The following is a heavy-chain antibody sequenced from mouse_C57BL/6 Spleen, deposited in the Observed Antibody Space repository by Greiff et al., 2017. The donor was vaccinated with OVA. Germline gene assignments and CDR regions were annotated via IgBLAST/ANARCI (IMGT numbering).Heavy chain of an antibody. V-gene: IGHV1-5*01. CDR3: TRSALYYGNYDFDY. Sequence: VQLQQSGTVLARPGASVKMSCKTSGYTFTSYWMHWVKQRPGQGLEWIGAIYPGNSDTSYNQKFKGKAKLTAVTSASTAYMELSSLTNEDSAVYYGTRSALYYGNYDFDYWGQGTTLTVSS. J-gene: IGHJ2*01. CDR2: IYPGNSDT. CDR1: GYTFTSYW. D-gene: IGHD2-1*01.